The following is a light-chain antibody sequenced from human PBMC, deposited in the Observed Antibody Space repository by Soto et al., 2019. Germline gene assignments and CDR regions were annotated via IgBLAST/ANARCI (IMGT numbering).Light chain of an antibody. CDR1: KLGDKY. V-gene: IGLV3-1*01. J-gene: IGLJ1*01. CDR3: QAWDSSTYV. Sequence: YELTQPSSVSVSPGQTASITCSGEKLGDKYACWYQQKPGQSPVLVIYQDNKRPSGIPERFSGSNSGNTATLTISGTQTMDEADYYCQAWDSSTYVFGTGTKVTVL. CDR2: QDN.